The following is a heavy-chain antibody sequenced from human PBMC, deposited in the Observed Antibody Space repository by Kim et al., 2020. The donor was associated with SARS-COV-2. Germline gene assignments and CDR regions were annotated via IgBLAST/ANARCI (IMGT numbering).Heavy chain of an antibody. Sequence: SETLSLTCAVSGGSISSSNWWSWVRQPPGKGLEWIGEIYHSGSTNYNPSLKSRVTISVDKSKNQFSLKLSSVTAADTAVYYCASRWSGYYNWFDPWGQGTLVTVSS. V-gene: IGHV4-4*02. J-gene: IGHJ5*02. D-gene: IGHD3-3*01. CDR3: ASRWSGYYNWFDP. CDR1: GGSISSSNW. CDR2: IYHSGST.